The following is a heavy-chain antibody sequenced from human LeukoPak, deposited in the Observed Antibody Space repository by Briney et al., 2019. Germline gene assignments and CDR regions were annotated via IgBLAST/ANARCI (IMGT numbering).Heavy chain of an antibody. J-gene: IGHJ4*02. CDR1: GFTFSSYG. V-gene: IGHV3-30*03. CDR2: ISYDGSNK. CDR3: VAYYYESSGYYYSDY. Sequence: GGSLRLSCAASGFTFSSYGMHWVRQAPGKGLEWVAVISYDGSNKYYADSVKGRFTISRDNSKNTLYLQMNSLRAEDTAVYYCVAYYYESSGYYYSDYWGQGTLVTVSS. D-gene: IGHD3-22*01.